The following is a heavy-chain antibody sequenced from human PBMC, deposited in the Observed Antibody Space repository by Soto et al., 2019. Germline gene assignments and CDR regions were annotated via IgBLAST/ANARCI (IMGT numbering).Heavy chain of an antibody. J-gene: IGHJ4*02. V-gene: IGHV3-21*01. CDR3: ARDRQDYDFWSGYYHGGPRGYYFDY. CDR1: GFTFSSYS. Sequence: GGSLRLSCAASGFTFSSYSMNWVRQAPGKGLEWVSSISSSSSYIYYADSVKGRFTISRDNAKNSLYLQMNSLRAEDTAVYYCARDRQDYDFWSGYYHGGPRGYYFDYWGQGTLVTVSS. CDR2: ISSSSSYI. D-gene: IGHD3-3*01.